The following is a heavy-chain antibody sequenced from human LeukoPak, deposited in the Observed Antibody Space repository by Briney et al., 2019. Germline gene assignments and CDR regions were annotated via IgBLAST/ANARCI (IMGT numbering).Heavy chain of an antibody. Sequence: SETLSLTCTVSGGSVGSDNSYWNWIRLPAGKGLEWIGRIYGSGSAYYNPSLKSRVTISVDKSKNQFSLKLTSVTAADTAVYYCARDRPPLDDFWSGYGVSGYYMDVWGKGTTVTVSS. CDR2: IYGSGSA. CDR1: GGSVGSDNSY. J-gene: IGHJ6*03. CDR3: ARDRPPLDDFWSGYGVSGYYMDV. D-gene: IGHD3-3*01. V-gene: IGHV4-61*10.